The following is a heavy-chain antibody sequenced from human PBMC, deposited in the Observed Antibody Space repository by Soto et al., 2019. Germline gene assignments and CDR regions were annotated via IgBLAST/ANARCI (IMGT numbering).Heavy chain of an antibody. J-gene: IGHJ4*02. CDR3: AKSATVPAAIAY. V-gene: IGHV1-3*01. D-gene: IGHD2-2*02. CDR2: INAGNGNT. Sequence: ASVKLSCKASGYTFTSYAIHWVRQAPGQRLEWMGWINAGNGNTKYSQKFQGRVTITRDTSASTACMELSSLRSEDTAVYYCAKSATVPAAIAYWGQGTLVTVSS. CDR1: GYTFTSYA.